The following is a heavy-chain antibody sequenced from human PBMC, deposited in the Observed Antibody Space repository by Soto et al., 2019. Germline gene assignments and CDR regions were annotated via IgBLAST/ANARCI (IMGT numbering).Heavy chain of an antibody. CDR1: GGTFSSDS. J-gene: IGHJ4*02. D-gene: IGHD2-15*01. V-gene: IGHV1-69*13. CDR3: ARSGGLDRDFNY. Sequence: SVKVSCKASGGTFSSDSFSWVRQAPGQGLEWMGGIIPMFDTLIYAQKFQDRVTITADESTSTAYMQLSSLRSGDTAVYYCARSGGLDRDFNYWGQGSLVTVS. CDR2: IIPMFDTL.